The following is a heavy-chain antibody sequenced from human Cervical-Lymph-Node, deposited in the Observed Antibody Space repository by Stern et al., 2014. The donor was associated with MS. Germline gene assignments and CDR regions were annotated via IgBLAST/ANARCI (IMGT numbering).Heavy chain of an antibody. CDR1: GYTFTSYT. Sequence: VQLLESGDEVKKPGASVKVSCKASGYTFTSYTISWVRQAPGQGLEWMGWISTYNGNRNYAQKVQGRVTMTTDASTSTAYMELSSLRSDDTAVYYCARGVSDSSSWWDWYFDLWGRGTLVTVSS. J-gene: IGHJ2*01. CDR2: ISTYNGNR. V-gene: IGHV1-18*04. CDR3: ARGVSDSSSWWDWYFDL. D-gene: IGHD6-13*01.